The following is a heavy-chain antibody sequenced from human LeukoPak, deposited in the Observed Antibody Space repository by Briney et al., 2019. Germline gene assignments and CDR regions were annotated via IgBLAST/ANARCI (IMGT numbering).Heavy chain of an antibody. Sequence: GGSLRLSCAASGFTFTSYAMIWVRQAPGKGLEWVSGISGSGGTTNSADSVKGRFTISRDNSKNTVYLQMSSLRAEDTAIYYCAKSSGMVPAALVNYWRQGTLVTVSS. CDR3: AKSSGMVPAALVNY. CDR1: GFTFTSYA. D-gene: IGHD2-15*01. J-gene: IGHJ4*02. CDR2: ISGSGGTT. V-gene: IGHV3-23*01.